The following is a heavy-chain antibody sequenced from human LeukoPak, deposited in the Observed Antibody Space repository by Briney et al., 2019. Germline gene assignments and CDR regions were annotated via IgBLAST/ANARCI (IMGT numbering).Heavy chain of an antibody. D-gene: IGHD3-10*01. CDR3: ARSDGSGSYMYYFDY. J-gene: IGHJ4*02. CDR2: INPSGGST. CDR1: GYTFTSYY. Sequence: ASVKVSCKASGYTFTSYYMHWVRQAPGQGLEWMGIINPSGGSTSYAQKFQGRVTMTRDTSTSTVYMELSSLRSEDTAVYYCARSDGSGSYMYYFDYWGQGTLVTVSS. V-gene: IGHV1-46*01.